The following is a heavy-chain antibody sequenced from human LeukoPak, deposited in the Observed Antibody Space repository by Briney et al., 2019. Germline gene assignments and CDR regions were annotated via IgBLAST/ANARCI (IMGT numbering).Heavy chain of an antibody. D-gene: IGHD3-22*01. Sequence: ASVKVSCKASGYTFTSYYMHCVRQAPAQGLGWMGVINPSGGSTSYAQKFQGRVTMTRDTSTSTVYMELSSLRSEDTAVYYCATLTYYYDSSGPGGAFDIWGQGTMVTVSS. CDR3: ATLTYYYDSSGPGGAFDI. V-gene: IGHV1-46*03. CDR1: GYTFTSYY. CDR2: INPSGGST. J-gene: IGHJ3*02.